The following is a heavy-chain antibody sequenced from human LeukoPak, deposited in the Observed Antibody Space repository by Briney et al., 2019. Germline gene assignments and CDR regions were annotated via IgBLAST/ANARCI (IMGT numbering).Heavy chain of an antibody. CDR2: ISADGTYT. J-gene: IGHJ4*02. V-gene: IGHV3-23*01. D-gene: IGHD1-26*01. CDR1: GFSFSTYA. Sequence: GGSLRLSCAASGFSFSTYAMNWFRQAPGKELEWVSAISADGTYTYYSDSVKGRFTMSRDNSRNTLFLQMPTLRADDTAVYYCAKAGMGQYGPGAPTWGQGTLVTVSS. CDR3: AKAGMGQYGPGAPT.